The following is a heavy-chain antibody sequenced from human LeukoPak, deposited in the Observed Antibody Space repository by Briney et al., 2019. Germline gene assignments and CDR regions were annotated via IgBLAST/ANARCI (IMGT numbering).Heavy chain of an antibody. Sequence: GESLKISCKGSGYSFTSYWIGWVRQMPGKGLEWMGIIYPGDSDTRYSPSFQGQVTISADKSISTAYLQWSSLKASDTAIYYCARRGLGTGDYPLGDFDYWGQGTLVTVSS. V-gene: IGHV5-51*01. D-gene: IGHD4-17*01. CDR3: ARRGLGTGDYPLGDFDY. CDR1: GYSFTSYW. CDR2: IYPGDSDT. J-gene: IGHJ4*02.